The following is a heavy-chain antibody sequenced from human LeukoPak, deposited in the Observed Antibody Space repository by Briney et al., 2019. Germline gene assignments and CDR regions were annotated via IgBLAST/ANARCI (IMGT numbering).Heavy chain of an antibody. J-gene: IGHJ4*02. CDR1: GFTFSSYG. D-gene: IGHD3-22*01. V-gene: IGHV3-30*02. CDR3: AKLYYDTVFIGY. CDR2: IRYDGSNK. Sequence: PGGSLRLSCAASGFTFSSYGMHWVRQAPGKGLEWVAFIRYDGSNKYYADSVKGRFTISRDNSKNTLYLQMNSLRAEDTAVYYCAKLYYDTVFIGYWGQGTLVTVSS.